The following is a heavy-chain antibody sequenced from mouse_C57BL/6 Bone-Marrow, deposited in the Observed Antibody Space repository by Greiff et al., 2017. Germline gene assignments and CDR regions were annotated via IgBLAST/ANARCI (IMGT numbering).Heavy chain of an antibody. D-gene: IGHD6-1*01. J-gene: IGHJ2*01. V-gene: IGHV1-50*01. CDR3: ACPLD. Sequence: VQLQQPGAELVKPGASVKLSCKASGYTFTSYWMQWVKQRPGQGLEWIGEIDPSDSYTNYNQKFKGKATLTVDTSSSTAYMQLSSLTSKDSAVYYCACPLDWGQGTTLTGSS. CDR2: IDPSDSYT. CDR1: GYTFTSYW.